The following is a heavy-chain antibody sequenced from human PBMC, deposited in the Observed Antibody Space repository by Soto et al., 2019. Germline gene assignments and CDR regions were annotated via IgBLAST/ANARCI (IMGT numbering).Heavy chain of an antibody. J-gene: IGHJ6*02. Sequence: SETLSLTCAVYGGSFSGYYWSWIRQPPGKGLEWIGYIYYSGSTNYNPSLKSRVTISVDTSKNQFSLKLSSVTAADTAVYYCARETVATIKGLDYGMDVWGQGTTVTVSS. D-gene: IGHD5-12*01. CDR2: IYYSGST. V-gene: IGHV4-59*01. CDR3: ARETVATIKGLDYGMDV. CDR1: GGSFSGYY.